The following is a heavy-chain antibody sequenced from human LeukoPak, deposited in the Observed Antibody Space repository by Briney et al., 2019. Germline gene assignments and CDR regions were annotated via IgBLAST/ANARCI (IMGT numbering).Heavy chain of an antibody. CDR3: ARGGGYYYDSSGYYREEYFQH. D-gene: IGHD3-22*01. J-gene: IGHJ1*01. CDR2: ISSSSSYT. V-gene: IGHV3-11*05. Sequence: GGSLRLSCAASGFTFNHYCMTWIRQAPGKGLEWVSYISSSSSYTNYADSVKGRFTISRDNAKNSLYLHMNSLRAEDTAVYYCARGGGYYYDSSGYYREEYFQHWGQGTLVTVSS. CDR1: GFTFNHYC.